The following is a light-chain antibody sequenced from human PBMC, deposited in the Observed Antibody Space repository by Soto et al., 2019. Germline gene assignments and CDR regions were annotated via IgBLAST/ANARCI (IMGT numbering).Light chain of an antibody. V-gene: IGLV2-14*01. CDR1: GIDVGYYNY. CDR2: EVS. CDR3: SSYTSSRSYV. Sequence: QSVLTQPASVSGSPGQSITISCTGTGIDVGYYNYVSWYQQHPGKAPKLMIYEVSNRPSGVSNRFSGSKSVNTASLTISGLEGEDEADYYCSSYTSSRSYVFGSGTKVTVL. J-gene: IGLJ1*01.